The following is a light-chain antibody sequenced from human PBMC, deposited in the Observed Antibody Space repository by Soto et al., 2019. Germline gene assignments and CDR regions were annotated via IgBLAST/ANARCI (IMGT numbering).Light chain of an antibody. CDR1: QDISNY. J-gene: IGKJ5*01. V-gene: IGKV1-33*01. Sequence: DIQMTQSPSSLSASVGDRVTITCQASQDISNYLNWYHQKPGKAPKLLIYDASNLETGVPSRFSGGGSGTDFTLTLSSLQPEDFATYYCQQVNSFPSTCGQGTRREIK. CDR2: DAS. CDR3: QQVNSFPST.